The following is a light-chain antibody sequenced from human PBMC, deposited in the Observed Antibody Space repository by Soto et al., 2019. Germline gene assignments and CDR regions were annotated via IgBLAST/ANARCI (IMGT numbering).Light chain of an antibody. J-gene: IGLJ1*01. V-gene: IGLV2-14*01. Sequence: SVLTXPASVSGSPGQSITISCTGTSSDVGGYNYVSWYQQHPGKAPKLIIFEVSYRPSGISNRFSASKSGDTASLTISGLQADDEADYYCCSYTDSRTHIFGSGTKV. CDR2: EVS. CDR3: CSYTDSRTHI. CDR1: SSDVGGYNY.